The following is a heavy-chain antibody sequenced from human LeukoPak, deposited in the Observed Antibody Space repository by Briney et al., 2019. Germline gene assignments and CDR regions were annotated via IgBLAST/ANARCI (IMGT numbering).Heavy chain of an antibody. Sequence: GGSLRLSCAASGFTFSSYSMNWVRQAPGKGLEWVSYISSSSSTIYYADSVKGRFTISRDNAKNSLYLQMNSLRAEDTAVYYCARDRSGYYDSSGYSPWGQGTLVTVSS. CDR2: ISSSSSTI. CDR3: ARDRSGYYDSSGYSP. V-gene: IGHV3-48*01. J-gene: IGHJ5*02. CDR1: GFTFSSYS. D-gene: IGHD3-22*01.